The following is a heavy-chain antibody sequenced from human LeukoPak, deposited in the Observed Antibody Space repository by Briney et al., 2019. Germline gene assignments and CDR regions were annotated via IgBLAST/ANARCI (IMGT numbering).Heavy chain of an antibody. D-gene: IGHD4-11*01. V-gene: IGHV3-30*03. CDR2: ISYDGRNQ. CDR3: ARGSAYSDYHYYGMDV. CDR1: ESTFRTYG. J-gene: IGHJ6*02. Sequence: GGSLRLSCAASESTFRTYGMHWVRQAPGKGLEWVAVISYDGRNQFHADSVKGRFTISRDNSENTLYLQMNSLIYEDTAVYYCARGSAYSDYHYYGMDVWGQGTTVTVSS.